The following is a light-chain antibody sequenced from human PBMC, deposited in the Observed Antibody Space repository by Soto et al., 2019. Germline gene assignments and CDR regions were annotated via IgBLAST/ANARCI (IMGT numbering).Light chain of an antibody. CDR2: DVT. CDR1: SSDVGGANF. J-gene: IGLJ1*01. V-gene: IGLV2-11*01. Sequence: QSAPTQPPSVSGSPGQSVTISCTGTSSDVGGANFVSWYQQHPGKAPKLMIYDVTKRPSGVPDRFSGSKSGNTASLTISGRQAEDEAEYYCCASASSHTYVFGTGTKVTVL. CDR3: CASASSHTYV.